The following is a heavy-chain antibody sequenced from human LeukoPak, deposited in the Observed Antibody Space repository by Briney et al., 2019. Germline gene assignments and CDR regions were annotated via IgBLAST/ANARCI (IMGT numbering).Heavy chain of an antibody. D-gene: IGHD6-19*01. CDR2: INHSGST. Sequence: SETLSLTCAVYGGSFSGYYWSWLRQPPGKGLEWIGEINHSGSTNYNPSLKSRVTISVDRSKNQFSLKLSSVTAADTAVYYCARGVAGDWHFDYWGQGTLVTVSS. V-gene: IGHV4-34*01. CDR1: GGSFSGYY. J-gene: IGHJ4*02. CDR3: ARGVAGDWHFDY.